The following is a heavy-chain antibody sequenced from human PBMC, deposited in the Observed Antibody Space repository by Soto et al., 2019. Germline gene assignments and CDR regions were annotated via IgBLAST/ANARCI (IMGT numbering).Heavy chain of an antibody. CDR1: GGTFSSYA. V-gene: IGHV1-69*06. J-gene: IGHJ6*02. CDR2: IIPIFGTA. D-gene: IGHD3-22*01. Sequence: GASVKVSCKASGGTFSSYAISWVRQAPGQGLEWMGGIIPIFGTANYAQKFQGRVTITADKSTSTAYMELSSLRSEDTAVYYCARDAHPVHYYDSSGYASPLGMDVWGQGTTVTVSS. CDR3: ARDAHPVHYYDSSGYASPLGMDV.